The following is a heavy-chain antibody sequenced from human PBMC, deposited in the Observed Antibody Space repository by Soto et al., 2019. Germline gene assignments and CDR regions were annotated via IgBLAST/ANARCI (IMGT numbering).Heavy chain of an antibody. J-gene: IGHJ5*02. CDR3: AHIPNYYQYDWFDP. Sequence: QITLKESGPPLVKPTQTLTLTCTFSGFSLTTRGVGVGWIRQPPGQALECLALIYWDDDKRYSPSLQSRRSITKHTSKNQVVLTMTNVDPVDTATYYCAHIPNYYQYDWFDPWGQGTLVSVSS. CDR1: GFSLTTRGVG. CDR2: IYWDDDK. D-gene: IGHD3-16*01. V-gene: IGHV2-5*02.